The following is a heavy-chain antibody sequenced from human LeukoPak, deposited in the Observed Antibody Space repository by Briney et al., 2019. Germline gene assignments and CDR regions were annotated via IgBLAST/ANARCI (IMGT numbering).Heavy chain of an antibody. CDR2: VYHSGSS. CDR3: ARDLVVGGLPPTKFDY. CDR1: DDSITMYY. D-gene: IGHD2-15*01. Sequence: PSETLSLTCSVSDDSITMYYWTWIRQPPGKALEWIGSVYHSGSSYYNPSLTSRVTISVDTSKNQFSLKLNSVTAADTAVYYCARDLVVGGLPPTKFDYWGRGTLVTVSS. V-gene: IGHV4-38-2*02. J-gene: IGHJ4*02.